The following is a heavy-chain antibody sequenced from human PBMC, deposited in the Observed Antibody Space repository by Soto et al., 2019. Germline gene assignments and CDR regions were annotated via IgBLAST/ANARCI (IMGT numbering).Heavy chain of an antibody. CDR3: AREVGWGAAAVPGAFDI. CDR1: GFTVSSNY. Sequence: QPGGSLRLSCAASGFTVSSNYMSWVRQAPGKGLEWVSVIYSGGSTYYADSVKGRFTISRDNSKNTLYLQMNSLRAEDTAVYYCAREVGWGAAAVPGAFDIWGQGTMVTVSS. CDR2: IYSGGST. D-gene: IGHD6-13*01. J-gene: IGHJ3*02. V-gene: IGHV3-66*01.